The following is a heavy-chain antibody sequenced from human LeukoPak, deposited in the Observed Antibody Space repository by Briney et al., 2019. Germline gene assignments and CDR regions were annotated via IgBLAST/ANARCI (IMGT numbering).Heavy chain of an antibody. V-gene: IGHV3-9*01. CDR2: ISWNSGCI. J-gene: IGHJ4*02. D-gene: IGHD6-19*01. CDR1: GFTFDDYA. CDR3: AKDSSPLYSSGWYSYFDY. Sequence: PGGSLTLSCAASGFTFDDYAMHWVRQAPGKGLEWVSGISWNSGCIGYADSVKGRFTISRDNAKNSLYLQMNSLRAEDTALYYCAKDSSPLYSSGWYSYFDYWGQGTLVTVSS.